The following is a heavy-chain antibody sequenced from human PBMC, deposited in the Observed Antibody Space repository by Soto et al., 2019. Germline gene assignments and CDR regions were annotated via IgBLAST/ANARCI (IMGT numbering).Heavy chain of an antibody. CDR3: ASVLRDGYKFRAFDI. D-gene: IGHD5-12*01. CDR2: IYYSGNT. Sequence: QLQLQESGPGLVKPSETLSLSCTVSGDSISSSSYYWGWIRKPPGKGLEWIGNIYYSGNTNYNPSLNIRVTISVATPKHKSPLNLRSATAAGTAATSCASVLRDGYKFRAFDIWGNGTRVPVSS. J-gene: IGHJ3*02. V-gene: IGHV4-39*01. CDR1: GDSISSSSYY.